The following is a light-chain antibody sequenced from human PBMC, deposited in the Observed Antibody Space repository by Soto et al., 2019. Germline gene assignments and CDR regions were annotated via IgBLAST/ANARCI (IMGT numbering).Light chain of an antibody. J-gene: IGLJ1*01. CDR2: EVS. CDR1: SSDIGNYDY. Sequence: QSALTQPASVSGSPGQSITISCTGTSSDIGNYDYISWFQQHPGKAPKLLISEVSNRPSGISYRFSGSKSGTTASLTIPGLQAEDEADYYCSSYTRTSSYVFGGGTKVTVL. CDR3: SSYTRTSSYV. V-gene: IGLV2-14*01.